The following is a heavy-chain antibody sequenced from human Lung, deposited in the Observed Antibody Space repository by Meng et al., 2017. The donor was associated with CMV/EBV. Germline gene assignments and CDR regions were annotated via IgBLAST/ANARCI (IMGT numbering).Heavy chain of an antibody. D-gene: IGHD3-22*01. CDR2: ISSSSSYI. J-gene: IGHJ4*02. CDR1: GFTFSSYS. V-gene: IGHV3-21*01. CDR3: AWTMIVGYDY. Sequence: GEXXKISCAASGFTFSSYSMNWVRQAPGKGLEWVSSISSSSSYIYYADSVKGRFTISRDNAKNSLYLQMNSLRAEDTAVYYCAWTMIVGYDYWGQGKLVNGAS.